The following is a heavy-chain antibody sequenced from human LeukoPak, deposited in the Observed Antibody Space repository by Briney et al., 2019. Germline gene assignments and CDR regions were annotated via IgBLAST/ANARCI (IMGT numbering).Heavy chain of an antibody. CDR1: GGSISSGSYY. D-gene: IGHD6-6*01. CDR3: ARAEWLYSSSFDY. J-gene: IGHJ4*02. V-gene: IGHV4-61*02. CDR2: IYTSGST. Sequence: MASETLSLTCTVSGGSISSGSYYWSWIRQPAGKGLEWIGRIYTSGSTHYNPSLKSRVTISVDTSKNQFSLKLSSVTAADTAVYYCARAEWLYSSSFDYWGQGTLVTVSS.